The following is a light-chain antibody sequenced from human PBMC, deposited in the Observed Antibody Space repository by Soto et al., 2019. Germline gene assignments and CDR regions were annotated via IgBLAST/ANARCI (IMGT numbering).Light chain of an antibody. CDR1: QSVPSTY. V-gene: IGKV3-20*01. CDR2: GTS. J-gene: IGKJ1*01. CDR3: HQYDSWT. Sequence: VLSQSPGRLSLSPGETATLSCRASQSVPSTYFAWYQQKSGQPPRLLISGTSNRATGIPDRFSGSGSGRDFTLTISRLEPEDFAVYYCHQYDSWTFGQGTKVDIK.